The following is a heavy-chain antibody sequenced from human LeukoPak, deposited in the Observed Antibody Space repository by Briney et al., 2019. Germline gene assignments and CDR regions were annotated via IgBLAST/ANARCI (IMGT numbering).Heavy chain of an antibody. Sequence: TSETLSLTCAVYGGSFSGYYWSWIRQPPGKGLEWTGEINHSGSTNYNPSLKSRVTISVDTSKNQFSLKLSSVTAADTAVYYCARGHRGPPGYWGQGTLVTVSS. V-gene: IGHV4-34*01. CDR2: INHSGST. D-gene: IGHD2-15*01. CDR3: ARGHRGPPGY. J-gene: IGHJ4*02. CDR1: GGSFSGYY.